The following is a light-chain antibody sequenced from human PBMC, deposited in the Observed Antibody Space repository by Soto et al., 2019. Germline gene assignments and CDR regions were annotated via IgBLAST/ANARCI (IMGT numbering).Light chain of an antibody. V-gene: IGLV2-14*01. J-gene: IGLJ1*01. Sequence: QSVLTQPASVSGSPGQSITISCTGTRRDVGGYNYVSWYQQYPGKSPKLLIYEVTHRPSGVSNRFSGSKSGNTASLTISGLQAEDEADYYCSSYTTSSTLFGTGTKVTVL. CDR2: EVT. CDR3: SSYTTSSTL. CDR1: RRDVGGYNY.